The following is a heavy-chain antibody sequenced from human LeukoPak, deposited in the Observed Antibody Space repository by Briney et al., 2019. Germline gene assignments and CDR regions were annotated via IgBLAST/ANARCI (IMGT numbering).Heavy chain of an antibody. CDR3: ARGLSLEGYDY. V-gene: IGHV4-39*07. CDR1: GGSISSSGFY. CDR2: VYFSGST. Sequence: SETLSLTCTVSGGSISSSGFYWVWIRQPPGKGLEWIGSVYFSGSTYYTPSLKSRVPISIETSQNQFSLKMSSVTAADTALYYCARGLSLEGYDYWGQGTLVTVSS. J-gene: IGHJ4*02. D-gene: IGHD2/OR15-2a*01.